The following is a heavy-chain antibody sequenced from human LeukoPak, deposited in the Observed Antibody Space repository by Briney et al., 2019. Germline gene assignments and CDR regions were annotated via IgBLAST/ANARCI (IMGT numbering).Heavy chain of an antibody. D-gene: IGHD3-10*02. V-gene: IGHV3-23*01. J-gene: IGHJ6*02. CDR2: ISGSGGST. CDR3: ARCSGYGMDV. Sequence: GGSLRLSCAASGFTFSSYAVSWVRQAPGKGLEWVSAISGSGGSTYYADSVKGRFTISRDNSKNTLYLQMNSLRGEDTSIYYCARCSGYGMDVWGQGTTVTVSS. CDR1: GFTFSSYA.